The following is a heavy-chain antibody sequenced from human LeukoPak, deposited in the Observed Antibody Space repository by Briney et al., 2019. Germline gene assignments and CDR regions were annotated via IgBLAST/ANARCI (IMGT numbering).Heavy chain of an antibody. CDR1: GYTFTCYY. V-gene: IGHV1-2*02. Sequence: GASVKVSCKASGYTFTCYYMHWVRQAPGQGLEWMGWINPNSGGTNYAQKFQGRVTMTRDTSISTAYMELSRLRSDDTAVYYCARSPRSGPIVGATLFDYWGQGTLVTVSS. D-gene: IGHD1-26*01. J-gene: IGHJ4*02. CDR3: ARSPRSGPIVGATLFDY. CDR2: INPNSGGT.